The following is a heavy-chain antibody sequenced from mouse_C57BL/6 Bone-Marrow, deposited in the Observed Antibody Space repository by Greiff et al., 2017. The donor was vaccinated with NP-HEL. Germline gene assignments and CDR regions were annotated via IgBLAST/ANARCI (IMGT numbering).Heavy chain of an antibody. CDR3: ARESPN. CDR1: GYSITSGYY. Sequence: DVQLQESGPGLVKPSQSLSLTCSVTGYSITSGYYWNWIRQFPGNKLEWMGYISYDGSNNSNPSLKNRISITRDTSKNQFFLKLNSVTTEDTATYYCARESPNWGQGTLVTVSA. CDR2: ISYDGSN. J-gene: IGHJ3*01. V-gene: IGHV3-6*01.